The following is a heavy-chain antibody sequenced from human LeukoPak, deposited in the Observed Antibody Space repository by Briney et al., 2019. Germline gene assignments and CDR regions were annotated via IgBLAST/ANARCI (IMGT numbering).Heavy chain of an antibody. D-gene: IGHD4-17*01. Sequence: GGSLRLSCAASGFTFSDYAMSWVRQAPGKGLEWVSTIFKTGDTAHYADIVRGRFTISRDNSKNTLYLQMNSLRAEDTAVYYCARDYADYVGYFFFDYWGQGALVTVSS. CDR1: GFTFSDYA. CDR2: IFKTGDTA. CDR3: ARDYADYVGYFFFDY. J-gene: IGHJ4*02. V-gene: IGHV3-23*01.